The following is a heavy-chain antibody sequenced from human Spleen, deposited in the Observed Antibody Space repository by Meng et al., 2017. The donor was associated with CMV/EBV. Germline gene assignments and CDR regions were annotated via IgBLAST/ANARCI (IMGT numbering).Heavy chain of an antibody. CDR3: AHRHCSSTSCYSGWFDP. J-gene: IGHJ5*02. Sequence: SGPTLVKPTPTLTLTCTFSEFSLSTSGVGVGWIRQPPGKALEWLALIYWNDDERYSPSLKSRFTITKDTSKNQVVLTMTNMDPVDTATYYCAHRHCSSTSCYSGWFDPWGQGTLVTVSS. CDR1: EFSLSTSGVG. D-gene: IGHD2-2*02. CDR2: IYWNDDE. V-gene: IGHV2-5*01.